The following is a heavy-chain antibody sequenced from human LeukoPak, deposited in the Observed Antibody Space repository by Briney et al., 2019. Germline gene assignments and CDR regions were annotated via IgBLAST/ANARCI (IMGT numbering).Heavy chain of an antibody. Sequence: PSETLSLTCTVPGGSISSGGYYWSWIRQHPGKGLEWIGYIYYSGSTYYNPSLKSRVTISVDTSKNQFSLKLSSVTAADTAVYYCVMGSGQGFDYWGQGTLVTVSS. CDR2: IYYSGST. J-gene: IGHJ4*02. CDR3: VMGSGQGFDY. CDR1: GGSISSGGYY. V-gene: IGHV4-31*03. D-gene: IGHD3-10*01.